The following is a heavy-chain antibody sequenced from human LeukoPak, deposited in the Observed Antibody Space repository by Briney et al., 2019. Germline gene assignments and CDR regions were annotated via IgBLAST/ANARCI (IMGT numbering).Heavy chain of an antibody. CDR2: INPNSGDT. CDR3: ARGSSDSSSGSYSGFIHDY. CDR1: EYTFTGCY. D-gene: IGHD3-10*01. V-gene: IGHV1-2*02. J-gene: IGHJ4*02. Sequence: RASVKVSCKTSEYTFTGCYMHWVRQAPRQGLEWMGWINPNSGDTTYAQKFQGSVTMTRDTSITTAYMEVSRLRSDDTAVYYSARGSSDSSSGSYSGFIHDYWGQGTLVTVSS.